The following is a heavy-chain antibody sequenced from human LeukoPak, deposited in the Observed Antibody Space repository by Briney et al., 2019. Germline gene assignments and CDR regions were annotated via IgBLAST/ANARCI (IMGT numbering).Heavy chain of an antibody. CDR2: ITSTGSTI. D-gene: IGHD4-11*01. J-gene: IGHJ4*02. Sequence: PGGSLRLSCAASGFTFSDYYMSWIRQAPGKGLEWVSYITSTGSTIYYADSVKGRFTISRDNAKNSLYLQMNSLRAEDTALYYCARDRPLFDYTPPFLDYWGQGTLVTVSS. CDR1: GFTFSDYY. CDR3: ARDRPLFDYTPPFLDY. V-gene: IGHV3-11*04.